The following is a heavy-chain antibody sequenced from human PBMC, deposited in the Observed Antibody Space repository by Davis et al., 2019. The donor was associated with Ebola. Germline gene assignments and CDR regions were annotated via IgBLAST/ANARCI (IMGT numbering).Heavy chain of an antibody. V-gene: IGHV3-64D*06. Sequence: PGGSLRLSCSASGFTFNTYATHWVRQAPGRGLDFVSGINDIGGTTHYGDPVKGRFTISRDDSKNTVYLQMTSLTVDDTALYYCVKDRCGSYAFDIWGQGTKVTVSS. D-gene: IGHD1-26*01. J-gene: IGHJ3*02. CDR2: INDIGGTT. CDR3: VKDRCGSYAFDI. CDR1: GFTFNTYA.